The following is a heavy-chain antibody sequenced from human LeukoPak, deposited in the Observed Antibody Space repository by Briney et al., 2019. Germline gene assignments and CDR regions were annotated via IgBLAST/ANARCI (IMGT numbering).Heavy chain of an antibody. Sequence: SETLSLTCTVSGGSITSSIYFWGWIRQPPGKGLEWIGSIYYSGSTYYNPSLKSRVTISVDTSKNQFSLKLTSVTAADTALYYCARRDDHGGYIDYWCQGTLVTVSS. CDR1: GGSITSSIYF. V-gene: IGHV4-39*01. D-gene: IGHD4-23*01. CDR2: IYYSGST. CDR3: ARRDDHGGYIDY. J-gene: IGHJ4*02.